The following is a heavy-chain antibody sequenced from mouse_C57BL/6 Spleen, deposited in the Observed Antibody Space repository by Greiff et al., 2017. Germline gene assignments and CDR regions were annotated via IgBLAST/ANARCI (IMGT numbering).Heavy chain of an antibody. J-gene: IGHJ3*01. CDR3: ARRGGSFSFAY. V-gene: IGHV1-52*01. CDR1: GYTFTSYW. Sequence: VQLQQSGAELVRPGSSVKLSCKASGYTFTSYWMHWVKQRPIQGLEWIGNIDPSDSETHYNQKFKDKATLTVDKSSSTAYMQLSSLTSEDSAVYYCARRGGSFSFAYWGQGTLVTVSA. CDR2: IDPSDSET. D-gene: IGHD1-1*01.